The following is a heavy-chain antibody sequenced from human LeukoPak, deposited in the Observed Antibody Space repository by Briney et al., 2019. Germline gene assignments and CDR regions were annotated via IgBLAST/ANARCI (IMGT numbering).Heavy chain of an antibody. Sequence: SVKVSCKASGGTFSSYAISWVRQAPGQGLEWMGGIIPIFGTANYAQKFQGRVTITADESTSTAYMELSSLRSEDTAVYYCARVFTIFGVVNPSYYYYYYMDVWGKGTTVTVSS. CDR3: ARVFTIFGVVNPSYYYYYYMDV. V-gene: IGHV1-69*13. J-gene: IGHJ6*03. CDR2: IIPIFGTA. CDR1: GGTFSSYA. D-gene: IGHD3-3*01.